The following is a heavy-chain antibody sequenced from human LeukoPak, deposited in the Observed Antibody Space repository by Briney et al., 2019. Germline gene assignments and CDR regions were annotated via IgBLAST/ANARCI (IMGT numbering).Heavy chain of an antibody. Sequence: ASVKVSCKASGYTFTGYYMHWVRQAPGQGLEWMGWINTNTGNPTYAQGFTGRFVFSLDTSVSTAYLQISSLKAEDTAVYYCARGRFKLGRDYADDYDYYYGMDVWGQGTTVTVSS. J-gene: IGHJ6*02. CDR3: ARGRFKLGRDYADDYDYYYGMDV. CDR1: GYTFTGYY. D-gene: IGHD4-17*01. CDR2: INTNTGNP. V-gene: IGHV7-4-1*02.